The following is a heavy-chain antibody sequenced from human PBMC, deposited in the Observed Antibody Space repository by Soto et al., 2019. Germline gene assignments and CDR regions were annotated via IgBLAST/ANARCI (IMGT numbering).Heavy chain of an antibody. CDR1: GGSVSSGNYH. D-gene: IGHD3-16*02. CDR2: IYYSESA. V-gene: IGHV4-61*01. Sequence: SETLSLTCTVSGGSVSSGNYHWSWIRQPPGKGLEWIGYIYYSESAKYNPSLKSRVTISVDTSKNQFSLKLNSVTAADTAVYYCARGYDFVWASYRPFDIWGQGTMVTVSS. CDR3: ARGYDFVWASYRPFDI. J-gene: IGHJ3*02.